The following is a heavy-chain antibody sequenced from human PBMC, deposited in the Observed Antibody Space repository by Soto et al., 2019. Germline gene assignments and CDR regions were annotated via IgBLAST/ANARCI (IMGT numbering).Heavy chain of an antibody. D-gene: IGHD6-19*01. CDR2: ISGSGGST. CDR1: GFTFSSYA. J-gene: IGHJ4*02. Sequence: EVQLLESGGGLVQPGGSLRLSCAASGFTFSSYAMNWVRQAPGKGLEWVSVISGSGGSTYYADSVKGRFTISRDNSKNTRYLQMNSLRAEDTAVYYCARRSSGWYFDYWGQGTLATVSS. V-gene: IGHV3-23*01. CDR3: ARRSSGWYFDY.